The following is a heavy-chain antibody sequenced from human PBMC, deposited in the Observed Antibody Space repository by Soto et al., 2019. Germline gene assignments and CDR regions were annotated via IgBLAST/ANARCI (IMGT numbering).Heavy chain of an antibody. Sequence: GGSLRLSCTASGFTFGDYAMSWFRQAPGKGLEWVGFIRSKAYGGTTEYAASVKGRFTISRDDSKSIAYLQMNSLKTEDTAVYYFTRVHCGGDCYPPFDYWGQGTLVTVSS. J-gene: IGHJ4*02. CDR3: TRVHCGGDCYPPFDY. CDR1: GFTFGDYA. CDR2: IRSKAYGGTT. V-gene: IGHV3-49*03. D-gene: IGHD2-21*02.